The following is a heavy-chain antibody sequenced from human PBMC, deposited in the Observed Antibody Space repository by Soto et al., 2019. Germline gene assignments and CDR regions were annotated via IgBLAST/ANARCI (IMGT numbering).Heavy chain of an antibody. J-gene: IGHJ4*02. CDR3: AREGSSTWTYYFGF. CDR1: GDSVSSNIAA. D-gene: IGHD6-13*01. CDR2: TKYRSKWYT. Sequence: SQTLSLTCAISGDSVSSNIAAWNWVRQSPSRGLEWLGRTKYRSKWYTDYATSVKSRISINPDTSKNQVSLQLNSVTPEDTAVYYCAREGSSTWTYYFGFWGQGILVTVSS. V-gene: IGHV6-1*01.